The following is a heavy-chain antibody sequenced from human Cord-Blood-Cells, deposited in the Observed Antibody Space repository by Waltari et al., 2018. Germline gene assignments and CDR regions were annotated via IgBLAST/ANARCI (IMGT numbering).Heavy chain of an antibody. V-gene: IGHV4-38-2*01. J-gene: IGHJ4*02. Sequence: QVQLQESGPGLVKPSETLSLTCAVPGYSISGGYYWDWIRQPPGKGLEWIGSIYHSGSTYYNPSLKSRVTISVDTSKNQFSLKLSSVTAADTAVYYCARGMTANFDYWGQGTLVTVSS. D-gene: IGHD6-25*01. CDR3: ARGMTANFDY. CDR2: IYHSGST. CDR1: GYSISGGYY.